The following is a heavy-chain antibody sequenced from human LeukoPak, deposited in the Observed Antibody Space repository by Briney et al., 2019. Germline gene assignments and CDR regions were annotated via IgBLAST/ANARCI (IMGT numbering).Heavy chain of an antibody. CDR2: ISSRSTYI. V-gene: IGHV3-21*01. D-gene: IGHD3-22*01. CDR3: ARGGENSGYDY. J-gene: IGHJ4*02. CDR1: GFTFSSYA. Sequence: GRSLRLSCAASGFTFSSYAMHWVRQAPGKGLEWVSSISSRSTYIYYTDSVKGRFTISRDNAENSLSLKMNSLRAEDTAVYYCARGGENSGYDYWGQGTLVTVSS.